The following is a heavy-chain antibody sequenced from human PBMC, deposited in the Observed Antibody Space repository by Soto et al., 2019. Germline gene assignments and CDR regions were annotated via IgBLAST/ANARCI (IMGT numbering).Heavy chain of an antibody. J-gene: IGHJ4*02. CDR2: ISYDGSNK. CDR1: GFTFSSYA. CDR3: ASYRLPGTTTAYDNVDY. D-gene: IGHD4-17*01. Sequence: QVQLVESGGGVVQPGRSLRLSCAASGFTFSSYAMHWVRQAPGQGLEWVAVISYDGSNKYYADSVKGRFTISRDNSKNTLYLQMNSLRAEDTAVYSCASYRLPGTTTAYDNVDYWGQGTLVTVSS. V-gene: IGHV3-30-3*01.